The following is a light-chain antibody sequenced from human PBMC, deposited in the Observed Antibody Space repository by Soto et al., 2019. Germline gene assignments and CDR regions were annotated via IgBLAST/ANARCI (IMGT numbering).Light chain of an antibody. J-gene: IGLJ2*01. Sequence: QSVLTQPPSASGSPGQSVTISCTGTSSDVGGYNFVSWYQQHPGKAPKLMIYEVSERPSGVPDRFSGSKSGNTASLTVSGLQAEDGADYSCSSYAGSNIVVFGGGPKLPVL. V-gene: IGLV2-8*01. CDR3: SSYAGSNIVV. CDR2: EVS. CDR1: SSDVGGYNF.